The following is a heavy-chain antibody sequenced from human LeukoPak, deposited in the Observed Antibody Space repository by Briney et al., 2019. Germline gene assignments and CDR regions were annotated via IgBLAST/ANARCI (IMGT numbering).Heavy chain of an antibody. CDR3: ARGVRLHYGSGSYYNRGRFINWFDP. CDR1: GGSLRSSTYY. Sequence: SETLSLTCTVSGGSLRSSTYYWAWIRQPPGKGLEWLGSIHYDGSTFDNPSLKSRVTISVDTSKNQFSLKLSSVTAADTAVYYCARGVRLHYGSGSYYNRGRFINWFDPWGQGTLVTVSS. V-gene: IGHV4-39*07. CDR2: IHYDGST. D-gene: IGHD3-10*01. J-gene: IGHJ5*02.